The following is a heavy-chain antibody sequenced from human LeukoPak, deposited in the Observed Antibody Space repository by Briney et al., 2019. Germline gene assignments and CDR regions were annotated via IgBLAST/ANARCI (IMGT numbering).Heavy chain of an antibody. CDR1: GFTFSSYW. Sequence: GGSLRLSCAASGFTFSSYWMSWVRQAPGRGREGVDNIKQDGSEKYYVDSVKARFTISRDNAKNSLYLQMNSLRAEDTAVYYCARELGIAAAGTTGFDYWGQGTLVTVSS. V-gene: IGHV3-7*03. CDR2: IKQDGSEK. CDR3: ARELGIAAAGTTGFDY. D-gene: IGHD6-13*01. J-gene: IGHJ4*02.